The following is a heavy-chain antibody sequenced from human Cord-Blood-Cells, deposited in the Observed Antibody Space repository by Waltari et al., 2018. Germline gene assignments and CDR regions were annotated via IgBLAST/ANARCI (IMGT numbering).Heavy chain of an antibody. J-gene: IGHJ4*02. D-gene: IGHD6-13*01. CDR2: IIPILGIA. V-gene: IGHV1-69*10. Sequence: QVQLVQSGAEVKKPGSSVKVSCKASGGTFSSYAISWVRQAPGQGLEWMGGIIPILGIANYEQKFQGRVTITADKSTSTAYMELSSLRSEDTAVYYCARDLGIAAAGPLDYWGQGTLVTVSS. CDR1: GGTFSSYA. CDR3: ARDLGIAAAGPLDY.